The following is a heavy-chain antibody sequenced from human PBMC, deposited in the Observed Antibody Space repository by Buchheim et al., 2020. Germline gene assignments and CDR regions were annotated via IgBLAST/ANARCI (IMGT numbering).Heavy chain of an antibody. J-gene: IGHJ4*01. CDR1: GDSVSGGAYY. CDR3: ARLLIDYGDYYFDS. D-gene: IGHD4-17*01. CDR2: VHYSGST. V-gene: IGHV4-31*03. Sequence: QVQLQESGPGLVKPSQTLSLTCTVSGDSVSGGAYYWTWIRQHPGQGLEWIGYVHYSGSTYYNPSLKSRVALSIDPSKNQFSLRLNSMTAADTAVYFCARLLIDYGDYYFDSWGHGTL.